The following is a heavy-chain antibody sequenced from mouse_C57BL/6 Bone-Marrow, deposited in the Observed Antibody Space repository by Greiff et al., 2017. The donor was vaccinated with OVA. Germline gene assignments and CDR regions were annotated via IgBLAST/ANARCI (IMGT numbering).Heavy chain of an antibody. CDR2: IYPGSGST. V-gene: IGHV1-55*01. CDR1: GYTFTSYW. CDR3: ARRVGDSSGSGYYFDY. J-gene: IGHJ2*01. D-gene: IGHD3-2*02. Sequence: QVQLQQPGAELVKPGASVKMSCKASGYTFTSYWITWVKQRPGQGLEWIGDIYPGSGSTNYNEKFKSKATLTVDKSSSTAYMQLSSLTSEDSAVYYCARRVGDSSGSGYYFDYWGQGTTLTVSS.